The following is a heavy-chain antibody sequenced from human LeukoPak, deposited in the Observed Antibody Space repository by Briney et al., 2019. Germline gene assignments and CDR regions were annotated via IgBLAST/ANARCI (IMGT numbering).Heavy chain of an antibody. CDR1: GFTFSSYW. V-gene: IGHV3-7*04. D-gene: IGHD3-10*01. J-gene: IGHJ4*02. CDR3: ARGEYYYNGGY. CDR2: IEQDGSEK. Sequence: PGVSLRLSCAVSGFTFSSYWMSWVRQAPGKGLEWVANIEQDGSEKYLVDSVKGRFTISRDNAKNSLYLQMESLRAEDTAVYYCARGEYYYNGGYWGQGTLVTVSS.